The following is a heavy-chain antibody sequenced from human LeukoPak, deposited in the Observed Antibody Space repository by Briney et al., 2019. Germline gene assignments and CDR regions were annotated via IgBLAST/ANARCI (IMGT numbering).Heavy chain of an antibody. V-gene: IGHV5-51*01. CDR3: ARHPHHRSVYAM. J-gene: IGHJ3*02. CDR2: IYPGDSDT. D-gene: IGHD3-22*01. CDR1: GYSFTSYW. Sequence: GESLKISCKGSGYSFTSYWIGWVRQMPGKGLEWMGIIYPGDSDTRYSPSFQGQVTISADKSISTAYLQWSSLQASDSAMYYCARHPHHRSVYAMWGQETMVSVSS.